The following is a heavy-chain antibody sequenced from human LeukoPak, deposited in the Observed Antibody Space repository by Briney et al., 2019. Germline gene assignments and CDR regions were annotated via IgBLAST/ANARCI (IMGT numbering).Heavy chain of an antibody. CDR2: ISPSGGST. Sequence: ASVKLSCKAFGYTFTGYWMHWVRQAPGQGPEWMGVISPSGGSTIYAQKFKGRVTLTRDMSTSTDYLELSSLRSEDTAVYYCARDLRIQLLYNWFDPWGQGTLVTVSS. J-gene: IGHJ5*02. D-gene: IGHD5-18*01. V-gene: IGHV1-46*01. CDR1: GYTFTGYW. CDR3: ARDLRIQLLYNWFDP.